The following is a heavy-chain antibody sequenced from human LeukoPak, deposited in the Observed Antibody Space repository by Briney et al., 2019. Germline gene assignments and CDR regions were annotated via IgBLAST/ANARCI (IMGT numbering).Heavy chain of an antibody. CDR1: GGSISTSNYY. CDR2: ILYSGST. Sequence: PSETLSLTCTVSGGSISTSNYYWGWIRQPPGKGLEWIGNILYSGSTYYNPSLRSRVTISSDTSKNQFSLNLSFLTAADTAVYYCATWGRGYCSGGSCYSGNWFDPWGQGTLVTVSS. CDR3: ATWGRGYCSGGSCYSGNWFDP. V-gene: IGHV4-39*07. J-gene: IGHJ5*02. D-gene: IGHD2-15*01.